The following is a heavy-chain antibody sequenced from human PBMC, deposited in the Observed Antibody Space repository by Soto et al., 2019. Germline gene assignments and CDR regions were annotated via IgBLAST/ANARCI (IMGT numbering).Heavy chain of an antibody. CDR2: IYYSGST. J-gene: IGHJ5*02. D-gene: IGHD6-13*01. V-gene: IGHV4-61*01. Sequence: QVQLQESGPGLVKPSETLSLTCTVSGGSVSSGSYYWSWIRQPPGKGLEWIGYIYYSGSTNYNPSLQSQVTISVDTSKNQCSLKLSSVTAADTAVYYCARDGYSSSWYPYNWFDPWGQGTLVTVSS. CDR1: GGSVSSGSYY. CDR3: ARDGYSSSWYPYNWFDP.